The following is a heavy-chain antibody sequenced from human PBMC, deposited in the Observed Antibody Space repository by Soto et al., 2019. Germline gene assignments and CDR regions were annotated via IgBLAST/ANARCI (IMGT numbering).Heavy chain of an antibody. CDR1: GGTFSSYT. D-gene: IGHD2-2*01. J-gene: IGHJ1*01. V-gene: IGHV1-69*08. CDR2: IIPILGIA. Sequence: QVQLVQSGAEVKKPGSSVKVSCKASGGTFSSYTISWVRQAPGQGLEWMGRIIPILGIANYAQKFQGRVTITADKSTSTAYMELSSLRSEDTAVYYCARDGLPAAPAEYFQHWGQGTLVTVSS. CDR3: ARDGLPAAPAEYFQH.